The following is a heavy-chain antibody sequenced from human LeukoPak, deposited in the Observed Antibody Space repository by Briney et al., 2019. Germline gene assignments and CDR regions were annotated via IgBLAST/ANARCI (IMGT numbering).Heavy chain of an antibody. J-gene: IGHJ3*02. CDR2: MNPNSGNT. D-gene: IGHD3-22*01. CDR1: GYTFTGYY. Sequence: ASVKVSCKASGYTFTGYYVHWVRQAPGQGLEWMGWMNPNSGNTGYAQKFQGRVTMTRDTSISTAYMELSSLRSEDTAVYYCARGGVYDSSGYYRLRAFDIWGQGTMVTVSS. V-gene: IGHV1-8*02. CDR3: ARGGVYDSSGYYRLRAFDI.